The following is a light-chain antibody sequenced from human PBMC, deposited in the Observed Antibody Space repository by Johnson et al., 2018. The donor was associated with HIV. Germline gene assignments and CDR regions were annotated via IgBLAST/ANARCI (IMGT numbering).Light chain of an antibody. CDR1: SSNIGNND. J-gene: IGLJ1*01. CDR2: ESN. CDR3: GTWDSSLSAHYV. V-gene: IGLV1-51*02. Sequence: QSALTQPPSVSAAPGQKVTISCSGSSSNIGNNDVSWYQHLPGTAPKLLIYESNKRHSGIPDRFSGSESGTSATLGITGLQTGDEAVSYCGTWDSSLSAHYVFGTGTKVTVL.